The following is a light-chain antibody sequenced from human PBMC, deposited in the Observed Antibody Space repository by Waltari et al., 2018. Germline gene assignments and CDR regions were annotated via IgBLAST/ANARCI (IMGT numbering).Light chain of an antibody. CDR3: LQATQFPRS. Sequence: DIVMTQTPISLPVTLGQPASISCRSSQSIVHSDDGNTYLSWLHQRPGQPPRLLIDKISNRFSGVPDRFSGSGAGTDFTLNISSVEAEDVGVYYCLQATQFPRSFGQGTKLEIK. J-gene: IGKJ2*01. CDR2: KIS. V-gene: IGKV2-24*01. CDR1: QSIVHSDDGNTY.